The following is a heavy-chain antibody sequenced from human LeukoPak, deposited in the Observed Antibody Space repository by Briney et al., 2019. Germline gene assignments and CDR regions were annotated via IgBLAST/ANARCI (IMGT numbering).Heavy chain of an antibody. D-gene: IGHD6-19*01. CDR1: GGSISSYY. Sequence: SETLSLTCTVSGGSISSYYWSWIRQPAGKGLEWIGRIYTSGSTNYNPSLKSRVTMSVDTSKNQFSLKLSSVTAADTAVYYCARETPDVAVAGTEFDYWGQGTLVTVSS. J-gene: IGHJ4*02. CDR2: IYTSGST. CDR3: ARETPDVAVAGTEFDY. V-gene: IGHV4-4*07.